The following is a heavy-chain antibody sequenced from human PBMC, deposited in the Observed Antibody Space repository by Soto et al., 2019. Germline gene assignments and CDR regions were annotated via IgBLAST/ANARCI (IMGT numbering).Heavy chain of an antibody. J-gene: IGHJ4*02. V-gene: IGHV1-69*01. Sequence: QVQLVQSGAEVKKPGSSVKVSCKASGGIFSTYAISWLRQAPGQGLEWMGGIIPIFGTPNYAQRFQGRVTIPADESTTTYYMELSRLKSEDTAVYYCARDRDDYGSGNYYNRIDFWGQGTLVTVS. CDR3: ARDRDDYGSGNYYNRIDF. CDR1: GGIFSTYA. D-gene: IGHD3-10*01. CDR2: IIPIFGTP.